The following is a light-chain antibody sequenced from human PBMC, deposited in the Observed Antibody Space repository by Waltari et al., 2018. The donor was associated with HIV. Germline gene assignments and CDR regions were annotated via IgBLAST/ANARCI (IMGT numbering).Light chain of an antibody. CDR1: SSNIGPKT. J-gene: IGLJ1*01. CDR3: ASWDDGLNGPSYV. V-gene: IGLV1-44*01. CDR2: SNN. Sequence: QSVLTQPPSASGTSGQTVTISCSGSSSNIGPKTAHWYQQLPGQAPKILIYSNNQRPSGVPGRFSGAKSGTSASLAISGRQSEDEANYYCASWDDGLNGPSYVFGAGTQVTVL.